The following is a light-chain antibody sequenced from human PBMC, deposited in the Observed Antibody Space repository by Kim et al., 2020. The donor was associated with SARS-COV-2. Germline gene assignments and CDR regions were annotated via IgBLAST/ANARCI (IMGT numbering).Light chain of an antibody. CDR3: YSAADNNWL. V-gene: IGLV3-27*01. J-gene: IGLJ3*02. CDR2: KDS. CDR1: VLAKRY. Sequence: SVSAGQTASITCSGDVLAKRYARWFQQKPGQAPLLVIYKDSKRPSGIPERFSGSSSGTTVTLTISGAQVEDEADYYCYSAADNNWLFGGGTQLTVL.